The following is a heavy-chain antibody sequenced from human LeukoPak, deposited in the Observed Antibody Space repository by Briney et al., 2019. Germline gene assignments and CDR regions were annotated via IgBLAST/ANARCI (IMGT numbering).Heavy chain of an antibody. Sequence: PGGSLRLSCAASGFTFSSYSMNWVRQAPGKGLEWVSSISSSSSYIYYADSVKGRFTISRDNAKNSLYLQMNSLRAEDTAVYYCARDHYDFWSGYDYWGQGTLVTVSS. CDR3: ARDHYDFWSGYDY. D-gene: IGHD3-3*01. CDR1: GFTFSSYS. V-gene: IGHV3-21*01. CDR2: ISSSSSYI. J-gene: IGHJ4*02.